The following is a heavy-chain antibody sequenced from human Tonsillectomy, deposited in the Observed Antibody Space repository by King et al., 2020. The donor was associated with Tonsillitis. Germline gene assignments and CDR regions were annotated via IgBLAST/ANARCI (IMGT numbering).Heavy chain of an antibody. CDR2: INPNTGDT. CDR3: APALCAGGSCYFGY. Sequence: VQLVESGAEVKKSGASVKVSCKASGYTFIDYYMHWVRQAPGQGFEYMGWINPNTGDTYYAHKFQGRVTMATDTSITTAYMELSRLRTDDTAVYYCAPALCAGGSCYFGYWGQGTLVTVSS. V-gene: IGHV1-2*02. CDR1: GYTFIDYY. D-gene: IGHD2-8*02. J-gene: IGHJ4*02.